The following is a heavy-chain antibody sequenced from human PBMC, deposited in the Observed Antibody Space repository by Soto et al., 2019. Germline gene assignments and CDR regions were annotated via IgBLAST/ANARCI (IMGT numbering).Heavy chain of an antibody. CDR1: GYTFTSYG. Sequence: ASVKVSCKASGYTFTSYGISWERQAPGQGLEWMGWISAYNGNTNYAQKLQGRVTMTTDTSTSTAYMELRSLRSDDTAVYYCARVAYCSSTSCYSPDYYYYYGMDVWGQGTTVTVSS. CDR3: ARVAYCSSTSCYSPDYYYYYGMDV. V-gene: IGHV1-18*01. J-gene: IGHJ6*02. D-gene: IGHD2-2*02. CDR2: ISAYNGNT.